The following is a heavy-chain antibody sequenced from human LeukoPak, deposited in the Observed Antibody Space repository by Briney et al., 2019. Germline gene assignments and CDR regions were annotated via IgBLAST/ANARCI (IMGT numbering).Heavy chain of an antibody. CDR1: GFTLSTYA. V-gene: IGHV3-23*01. J-gene: IGHJ4*02. CDR2: ISGSGSST. CDR3: ARDPDTHSGWSLPYYFDY. Sequence: AGGSLRLSCAASGFTLSTYAMTWVRQVPGKGLEWVSVISGSGSSTYYTDSVKGRFTISRDNSKNTLYLQMNSLRAEDTAVYYCARDPDTHSGWSLPYYFDYWGQGTLVTVSA. D-gene: IGHD6-19*01.